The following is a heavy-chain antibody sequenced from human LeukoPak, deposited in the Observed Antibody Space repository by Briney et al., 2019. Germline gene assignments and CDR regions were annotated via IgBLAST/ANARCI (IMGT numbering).Heavy chain of an antibody. D-gene: IGHD5-24*01. CDR2: IYPGDSDT. CDR1: GYSFTSYW. Sequence: GESLKISCKGSGYSFTSYWIGWVRQMPGKGLEWMGIIYPGDSDTRYSPSFQGQVTISADKSISTAYLQWSSLKASHTAMDYCARHEEMATITSCMDVWGTGTTVSVSS. J-gene: IGHJ6*03. CDR3: ARHEEMATITSCMDV. V-gene: IGHV5-51*01.